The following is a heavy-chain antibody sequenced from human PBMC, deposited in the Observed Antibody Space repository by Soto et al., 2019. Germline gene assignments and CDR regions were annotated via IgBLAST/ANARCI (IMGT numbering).Heavy chain of an antibody. J-gene: IGHJ3*02. Sequence: GASVKVSCKASGGTFSSYAISWVRQAPGQGLEWMGGIIPIFGTANYAQKCQGRVTITADESTSTAYMELSSLRSEDTAVYYCASFPGYSYGYDAFDIWGQGTMVIVSS. CDR2: IIPIFGTA. CDR1: GGTFSSYA. V-gene: IGHV1-69*13. D-gene: IGHD5-18*01. CDR3: ASFPGYSYGYDAFDI.